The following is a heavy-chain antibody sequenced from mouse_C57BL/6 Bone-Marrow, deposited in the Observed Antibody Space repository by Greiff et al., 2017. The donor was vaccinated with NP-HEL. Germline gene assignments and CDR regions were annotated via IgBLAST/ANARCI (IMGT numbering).Heavy chain of an antibody. V-gene: IGHV1-69*01. D-gene: IGHD2-2*01. Sequence: QVQLQQPGAELVMPGASVKLSCKASGYTFTSYWMHWVKQRPGQGLEWIGEIDPSDSYTNYNQKFKGKSTLTVDKSSSTAYMQLSSLTSEDSTVYYCARWEYGYAAYWGQGTLVTVSA. CDR3: ARWEYGYAAY. CDR1: GYTFTSYW. J-gene: IGHJ3*01. CDR2: IDPSDSYT.